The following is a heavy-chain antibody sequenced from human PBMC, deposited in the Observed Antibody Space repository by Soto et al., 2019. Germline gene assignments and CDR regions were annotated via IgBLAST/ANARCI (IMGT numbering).Heavy chain of an antibody. V-gene: IGHV3-73*02. J-gene: IGHJ4*02. Sequence: EVQLVESGGGLVQPGGSLKLSCAASGFTFTDSAIHWVLQASGKGPEWVGRIRNKVKTYATAYAASVKGRFTISRDDATGTTYLQMNSLKTEDTAVYYCSRLRDWTATDPLDYWGQGTLVTVSS. CDR2: IRNKVKTYAT. CDR3: SRLRDWTATDPLDY. D-gene: IGHD2-21*01. CDR1: GFTFTDSA.